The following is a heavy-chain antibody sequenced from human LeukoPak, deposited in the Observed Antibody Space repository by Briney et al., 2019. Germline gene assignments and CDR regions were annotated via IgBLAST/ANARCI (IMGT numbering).Heavy chain of an antibody. Sequence: SSVKVSCKASGGTFSSYAISWVRQAPGQGLEWMGRTIPIFGTANYAQKFQGRVTITTDESTSTAYMELSSLRSEDTAVYYCARDPLAYCGGDCYSGWGQGTLVTVSS. D-gene: IGHD2-21*01. CDR3: ARDPLAYCGGDCYSG. V-gene: IGHV1-69*05. J-gene: IGHJ4*02. CDR2: TIPIFGTA. CDR1: GGTFSSYA.